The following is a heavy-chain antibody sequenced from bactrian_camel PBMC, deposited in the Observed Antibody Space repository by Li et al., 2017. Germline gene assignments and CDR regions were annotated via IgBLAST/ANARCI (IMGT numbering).Heavy chain of an antibody. V-gene: IGHV3S63*01. CDR2: IGLSKGGG. Sequence: QVQLVESGGGSVQAGGSLRLSCAVSGNTYRWGWFRQAPGNEREGVAGIGLSKGGGYYADSVKGRFTIFQDNAKNTVYLQMNSLKPEDTAMYYCALGGTRGVGGTWYPELNYWDKGTQVTVS. D-gene: IGHD3*01. CDR3: ALGGTRGVGGTWYPELNY. J-gene: IGHJ4*01. CDR1: GNTYRW.